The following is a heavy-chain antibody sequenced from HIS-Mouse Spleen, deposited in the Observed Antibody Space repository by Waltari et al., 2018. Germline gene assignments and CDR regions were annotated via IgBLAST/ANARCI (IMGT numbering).Heavy chain of an antibody. D-gene: IGHD3-10*01. Sequence: VQPGRSLRLSCAASGFTFSSYGMHWVRQAPGKGLEWVAVIWYDGSNKYYADSVKGRFTISRDNSKNTLYLQMNSLRAEDTAVYYCAREGEISGRSYFDYWGQGTLVTVSS. CDR3: AREGEISGRSYFDY. CDR1: GFTFSSYG. J-gene: IGHJ4*02. V-gene: IGHV3-33*01. CDR2: IWYDGSNK.